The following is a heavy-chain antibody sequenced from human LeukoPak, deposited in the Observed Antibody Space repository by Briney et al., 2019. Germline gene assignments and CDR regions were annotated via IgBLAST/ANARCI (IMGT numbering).Heavy chain of an antibody. CDR3: ASARSEGPPTGFDY. Sequence: PGGSLRLSCAASGFTFSSFAMHWVRQAPGKGLEWVAVISYDASNKFYADSVQGRFTISRDNSKNTLYLQMNSLRVEDTAVYYCASARSEGPPTGFDYWGQGALVTVSS. V-gene: IGHV3-30-3*01. J-gene: IGHJ4*02. CDR1: GFTFSSFA. D-gene: IGHD1-1*01. CDR2: ISYDASNK.